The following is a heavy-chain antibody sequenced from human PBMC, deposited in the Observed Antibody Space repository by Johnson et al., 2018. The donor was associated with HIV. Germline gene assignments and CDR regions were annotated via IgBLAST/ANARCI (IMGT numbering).Heavy chain of an antibody. V-gene: IGHV3-7*01. J-gene: IGHJ3*02. CDR1: GFTFSSYW. CDR2: IRQDGSEK. D-gene: IGHD7-27*01. CDR3: ARVRSYGNWGSRKGGRESRAAFDI. Sequence: VQLVESGGGLVQPGGSLRLSCAASGFTFSSYWMSWVRQAPGKGLEWVANIRQDGSEKHYVDSVKGRFTISRANAKNSLYLQMNSLRAEDTAVYYCARVRSYGNWGSRKGGRESRAAFDIWGQGTMVTVSS.